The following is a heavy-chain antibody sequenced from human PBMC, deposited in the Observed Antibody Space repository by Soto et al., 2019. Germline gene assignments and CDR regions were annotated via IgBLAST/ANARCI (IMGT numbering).Heavy chain of an antibody. J-gene: IGHJ4*02. V-gene: IGHV3-11*05. CDR3: ARGRIAAAGSVLDY. D-gene: IGHD6-13*01. CDR1: GGSFSGYY. CDR2: ISSSSSYT. Sequence: LSLTCAVYGGSFSGYYWSWIRQAPGKGLEWVSYISSSSSYTNYADSVKGRFTISRDNAKNSLYLQMNSLRAEDTAVYYCARGRIAAAGSVLDYWGQGTLVTVSS.